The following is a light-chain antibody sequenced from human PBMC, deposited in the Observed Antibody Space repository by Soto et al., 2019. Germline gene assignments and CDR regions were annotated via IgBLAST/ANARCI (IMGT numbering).Light chain of an antibody. Sequence: AIRMTQSPSSLSASTGDRVTITCRASQGISSYLAWYQQKPGKAPKLLIYAASTLQSGVPSRFSGSGSGIDFTLTISCLQSEDFATYYCQQYYSYSSDFGPGTKVDIK. J-gene: IGKJ3*01. CDR1: QGISSY. CDR2: AAS. V-gene: IGKV1-8*01. CDR3: QQYYSYSSD.